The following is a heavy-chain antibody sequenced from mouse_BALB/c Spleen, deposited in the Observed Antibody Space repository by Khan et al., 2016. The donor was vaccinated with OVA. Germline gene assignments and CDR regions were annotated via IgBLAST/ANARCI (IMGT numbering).Heavy chain of an antibody. J-gene: IGHJ2*01. CDR3: ARRARK. Sequence: EVQLQESGAELVKSAATVKLSCTASGLNIKDTYMHWLKQWPEQGLEWIGRIDPPNGTTKYDPKFQGKATLTADSSSTTAYLQLSRPTSEDTAVYCCARRARKWGQGTTLTVSS. CDR2: IDPPNGTT. D-gene: IGHD3-3*01. V-gene: IGHV14-3*02. CDR1: GLNIKDTY.